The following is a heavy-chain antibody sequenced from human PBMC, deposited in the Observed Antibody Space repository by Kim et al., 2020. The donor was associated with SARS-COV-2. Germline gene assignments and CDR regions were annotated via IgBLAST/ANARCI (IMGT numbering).Heavy chain of an antibody. CDR3: ARHPSDIVRLI. J-gene: IGHJ3*02. CDR1: GGSISSSSYY. V-gene: IGHV4-39*01. D-gene: IGHD2-15*01. CDR2: IYYSGST. Sequence: SETLSLTCSVSGGSISSSSYYWGWIRQPPGKGLEWIGSIYYSGSTYYNPSLKSRVTISVDTSKNQFSLKLSSVTAADTAVYYCARHPSDIVRLIWGQGTMVTVAS.